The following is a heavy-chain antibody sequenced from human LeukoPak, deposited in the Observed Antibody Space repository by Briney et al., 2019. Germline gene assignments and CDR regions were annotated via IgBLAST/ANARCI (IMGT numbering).Heavy chain of an antibody. D-gene: IGHD6-19*01. J-gene: IGHJ4*02. Sequence: GGSLRLSCAASGFPFSSYSMTWVRQAPGKGLEWVANIKPDGTTKFYVDSVKGRFTISRDNALNSLYLQMNNLRAEDTAIYYCASLFIAVAGPIDYWGQGTLVTVSS. V-gene: IGHV3-7*03. CDR2: IKPDGTTK. CDR1: GFPFSSYS. CDR3: ASLFIAVAGPIDY.